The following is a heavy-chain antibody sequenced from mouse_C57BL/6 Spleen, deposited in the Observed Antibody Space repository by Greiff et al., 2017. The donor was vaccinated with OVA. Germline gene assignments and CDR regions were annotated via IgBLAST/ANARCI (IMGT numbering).Heavy chain of an antibody. Sequence: VQLKESGAELVRPGASVKLSCTASGFNIKDYYMHWVKQRPEQGLEWIGRIDPEDGDTEYAPKFQGKATMTADPSSNTAYLQLSSLTSEDTAVYYCTTDYGSSYGYWGQGTTLTVSS. J-gene: IGHJ2*01. CDR3: TTDYGSSYGY. CDR1: GFNIKDYY. CDR2: IDPEDGDT. V-gene: IGHV14-1*01. D-gene: IGHD1-1*01.